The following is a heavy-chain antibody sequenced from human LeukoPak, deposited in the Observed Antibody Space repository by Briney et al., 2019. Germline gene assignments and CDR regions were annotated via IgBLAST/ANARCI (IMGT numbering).Heavy chain of an antibody. CDR3: ARDLQQYCSGGSGYTDAFAI. Sequence: SETLSLTCTVSGGSISSYYWSCIWQPPGKGLEWMWYIYYSGGINYNPTLKRRVTISVDPSKNPFSLKLSSVTAADTGVYYCARDLQQYCSGGSGYTDAFAIWGQGTMVTVSS. J-gene: IGHJ3*02. D-gene: IGHD2-15*01. CDR1: GGSISSYY. CDR2: IYYSGGI. V-gene: IGHV4-59*12.